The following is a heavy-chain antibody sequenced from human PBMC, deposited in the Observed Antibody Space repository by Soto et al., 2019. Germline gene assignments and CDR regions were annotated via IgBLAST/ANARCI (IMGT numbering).Heavy chain of an antibody. Sequence: GGSLRLSCAASGFTFSSYDMHWVRQATGKGLEWVSAIGTAGDPYYPGSVKGRFTISRENAKNSLYLQMNSLRAGDTAVYYCARSPGIAAAGTGFYYYYGMDVWGQGTTVTVSS. J-gene: IGHJ6*02. CDR1: GFTFSSYD. CDR2: IGTAGDP. CDR3: ARSPGIAAAGTGFYYYYGMDV. D-gene: IGHD6-13*01. V-gene: IGHV3-13*05.